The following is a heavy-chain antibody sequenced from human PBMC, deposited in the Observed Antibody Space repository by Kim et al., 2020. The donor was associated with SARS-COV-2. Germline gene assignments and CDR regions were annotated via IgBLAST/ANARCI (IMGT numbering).Heavy chain of an antibody. Sequence: SETLSLTCAVYGGSFSGYYWSWIRQPPGKGLEWIGEINHSGSTNYNPSLKSRVTISVDTSKNQFSLKLSSVTAADTAVYYCARGPDCSGGSYLHYYFDYWGQGTLVTVSS. CDR3: ARGPDCSGGSYLHYYFDY. V-gene: IGHV4-34*01. D-gene: IGHD2-15*01. J-gene: IGHJ4*02. CDR1: GGSFSGYY. CDR2: INHSGST.